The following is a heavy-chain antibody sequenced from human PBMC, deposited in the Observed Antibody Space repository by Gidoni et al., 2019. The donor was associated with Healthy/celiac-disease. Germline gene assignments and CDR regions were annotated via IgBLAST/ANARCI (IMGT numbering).Heavy chain of an antibody. Sequence: QVQLVESGGGVVQPGRSLRRSRAAQGITFSSYPRPWVRQAPGKGLEWVAVISYDGSHTYYADSVQGRFTISRDNSMNTLYLQMNSLGAEDTAVYYCARGDRDDYVWGRKSEYYFDYWGQGTLVTVSS. CDR3: ARGDRDDYVWGRKSEYYFDY. CDR2: ISYDGSHT. D-gene: IGHD3-16*01. J-gene: IGHJ4*02. V-gene: IGHV3-30*04. CDR1: GITFSSYP.